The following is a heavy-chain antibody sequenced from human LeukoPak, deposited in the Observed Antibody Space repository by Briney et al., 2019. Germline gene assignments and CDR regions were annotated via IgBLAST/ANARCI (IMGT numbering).Heavy chain of an antibody. CDR3: ARICSGGSCYWSFDY. D-gene: IGHD2-15*01. CDR2: ISAYNGNT. Sequence: ASVKVSCKASGYTFTSYGISWVRQAPGQGLEWMGWISAYNGNTNYAQKLQGRVTMTTDISTSTAYMELRSLRSDDTAVYYCARICSGGSCYWSFDYWGQGTLVTVSS. CDR1: GYTFTSYG. J-gene: IGHJ4*02. V-gene: IGHV1-18*01.